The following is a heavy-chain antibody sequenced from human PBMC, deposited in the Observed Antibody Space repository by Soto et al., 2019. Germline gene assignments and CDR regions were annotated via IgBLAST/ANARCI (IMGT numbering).Heavy chain of an antibody. Sequence: GESLKISCKGSGYSFVSYWIAWVRQMPGKGLEWMGSIYPGDSDTTYSPSIQGQVTISADKSSTTVYLQWNTLKASDTAMYYCAKTDGYEVEYWGQGTQVTVSS. J-gene: IGHJ4*02. CDR1: GYSFVSYW. CDR2: IYPGDSDT. D-gene: IGHD5-18*01. CDR3: AKTDGYEVEY. V-gene: IGHV5-51*01.